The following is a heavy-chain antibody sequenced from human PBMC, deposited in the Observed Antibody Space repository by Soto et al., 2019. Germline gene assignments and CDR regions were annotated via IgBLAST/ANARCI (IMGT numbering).Heavy chain of an antibody. V-gene: IGHV1-69*13. Sequence: SVKVSCKASGGTFSIYAISLVRQALGQGLEWMGGIIPIFGTADYAQKFQGRVTITADESTSTAYMELSSLRSEDTAVYYCARDGGVYDYSPFDYWGQGTLVTVSS. D-gene: IGHD4-4*01. CDR2: IIPIFGTA. CDR3: ARDGGVYDYSPFDY. CDR1: GGTFSIYA. J-gene: IGHJ4*02.